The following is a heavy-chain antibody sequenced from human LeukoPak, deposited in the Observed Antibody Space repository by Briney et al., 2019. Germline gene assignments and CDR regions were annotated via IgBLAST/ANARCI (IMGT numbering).Heavy chain of an antibody. CDR1: GFTFSSYV. CDR2: ISGRGSST. J-gene: IGHJ4*02. CDR3: ARQPDDFSGWNNGQDFFDY. Sequence: GESLKISCAASGFTFSSYVMSWVRQAPGKGLEWVSGISGRGSSTYYADSVKGRFTISRDNSKNTLYLQMNSLRDEDTAVHYCARQPDDFSGWNNGQDFFDYWGQGTLVTVSS. D-gene: IGHD6-19*01. V-gene: IGHV3-23*01.